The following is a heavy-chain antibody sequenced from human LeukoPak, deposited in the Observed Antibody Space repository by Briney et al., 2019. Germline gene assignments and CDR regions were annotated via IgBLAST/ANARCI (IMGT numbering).Heavy chain of an antibody. J-gene: IGHJ4*02. Sequence: SETLSLTCTVSGGSISSSSYYWGWIRQPPGKGLEWIGSIYYSGSTYYNPSLKSRVTISVDTSKNQFSLKLSSVTAADTAVYYCAREGDYYDSSGSYPFDYWGQGTLVTVSS. CDR1: GGSISSSSYY. CDR3: AREGDYYDSSGSYPFDY. CDR2: IYYSGST. D-gene: IGHD3-22*01. V-gene: IGHV4-39*07.